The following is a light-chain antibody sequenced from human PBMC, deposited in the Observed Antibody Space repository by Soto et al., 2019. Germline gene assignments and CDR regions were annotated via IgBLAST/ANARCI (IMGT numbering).Light chain of an antibody. CDR2: EES. Sequence: DILMTQSPSSLSASVGDRVTITCRASHSISNYLNWYQQKPGKGPKLLIYEESSLQSGVPSRFTGSGSETDFTLTISSLQPEDFATYYCQQSYSVPYTFGQGTKLEIK. V-gene: IGKV1-39*01. CDR3: QQSYSVPYT. J-gene: IGKJ2*01. CDR1: HSISNY.